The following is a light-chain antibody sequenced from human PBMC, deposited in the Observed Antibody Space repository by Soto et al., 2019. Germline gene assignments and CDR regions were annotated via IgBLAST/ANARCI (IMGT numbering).Light chain of an antibody. J-gene: IGKJ1*01. CDR3: QQSGSSPWT. CDR2: GTS. Sequence: ETVLTQSPGTLSLSPGERATLSCRASQTVTKSDLAWYQQKPGQAPRLLIFGTSSRATGVPDRFSGSGSGTDFTLTISSLEPEDFAVYFCQQSGSSPWTFGHGTKVEIK. V-gene: IGKV3-20*01. CDR1: QTVTKSD.